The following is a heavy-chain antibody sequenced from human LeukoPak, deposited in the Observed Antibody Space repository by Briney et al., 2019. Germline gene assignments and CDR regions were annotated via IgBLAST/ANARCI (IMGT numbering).Heavy chain of an antibody. CDR3: ARDRYCGGDCYSYYFDY. J-gene: IGHJ4*02. V-gene: IGHV3-30*03. D-gene: IGHD2-21*02. CDR2: ISYDGSNK. Sequence: GGSLRLSCAASGFTFSSYSMNWVRQAPGKGLEWVAVISYDGSNKYYADSVKGRFAISRDNSKNTLYLQMNSLRAEDTAVYYCARDRYCGGDCYSYYFDYWGQGTLVTVSS. CDR1: GFTFSSYS.